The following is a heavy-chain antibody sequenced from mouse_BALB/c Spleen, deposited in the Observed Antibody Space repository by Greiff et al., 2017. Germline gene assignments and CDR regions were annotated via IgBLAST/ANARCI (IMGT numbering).Heavy chain of an antibody. Sequence: EVQVVESGGGLVKPGGSLKLSCAASGFTFSSYAMSWVRQTPEKRLEWVATISSGGSYTYYPDSVKGRFAISRDNAKNTLYLQMSSLRSEDTAMYYCASLRDYYAMDYWGQGTSVTVSS. V-gene: IGHV5-9-3*01. CDR3: ASLRDYYAMDY. CDR2: ISSGGSYT. J-gene: IGHJ4*01. D-gene: IGHD3-3*01. CDR1: GFTFSSYA.